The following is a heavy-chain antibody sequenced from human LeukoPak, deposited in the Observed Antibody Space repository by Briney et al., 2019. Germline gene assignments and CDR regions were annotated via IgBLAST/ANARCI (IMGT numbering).Heavy chain of an antibody. D-gene: IGHD4-23*01. CDR2: TYFRSKWYN. V-gene: IGHV6-1*01. CDR3: ARTYGGNCDY. Sequence: SQTLSLTCAISGDSVSSNNAAWNWIRQSPSRGFEWLGRTYFRSKWYNDYAASVKSRITVNPGTSKNHFSLQLSSVTPEDTAVYYCARTYGGNCDYWGQGTLVTVSS. CDR1: GDSVSSNNAA. J-gene: IGHJ4*02.